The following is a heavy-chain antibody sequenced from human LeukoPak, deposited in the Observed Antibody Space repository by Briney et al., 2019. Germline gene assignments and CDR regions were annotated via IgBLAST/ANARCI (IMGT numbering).Heavy chain of an antibody. Sequence: GGSLRLSCAASGFTFSSYGMHWVRQAPGKGLEWVAVISYDGSNKYYADSVKGRFTISRDNSKNTLYLQMNSLRAEDTAVYYCAKDPYVKNYYGSGSYYKYWGQGTLVTVSS. CDR1: GFTFSSYG. J-gene: IGHJ4*02. CDR3: AKDPYVKNYYGSGSYYKY. D-gene: IGHD3-10*01. CDR2: ISYDGSNK. V-gene: IGHV3-30*18.